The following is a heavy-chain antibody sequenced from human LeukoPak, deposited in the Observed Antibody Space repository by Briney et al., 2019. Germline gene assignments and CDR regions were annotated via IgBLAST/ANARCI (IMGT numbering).Heavy chain of an antibody. CDR3: ARGRVGCGSTSCHYNWFDP. J-gene: IGHJ5*02. CDR2: INHSGST. D-gene: IGHD2-2*01. CDR1: GGSFSGYY. Sequence: SETLSLTCAVYGGSFSGYYWSWIRQPPGKGLEWIGEINHSGSTNYNPSLKSRVTISVDTSKNQFSLKLSSVTAEDTAVYYCARGRVGCGSTSCHYNWFDPWGQGTLVTVSS. V-gene: IGHV4-34*01.